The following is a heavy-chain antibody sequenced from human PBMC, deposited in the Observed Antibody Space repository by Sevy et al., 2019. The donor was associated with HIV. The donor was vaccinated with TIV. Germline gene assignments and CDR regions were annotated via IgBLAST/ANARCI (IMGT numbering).Heavy chain of an antibody. D-gene: IGHD3-10*01. V-gene: IGHV3-30-3*01. J-gene: IGHJ3*02. CDR2: ISYDGSNK. Sequence: GGSLGLSCAASGFTFSSYAMHWVRQAPGKGLEWVAVISYDGSNKYYADSVKGRFTISRDNSKNTLYLQMNSLRAEDTAVYYCARGGRLLLLWFGELLNPDAFDIWGQGTMVTVSS. CDR1: GFTFSSYA. CDR3: ARGGRLLLLWFGELLNPDAFDI.